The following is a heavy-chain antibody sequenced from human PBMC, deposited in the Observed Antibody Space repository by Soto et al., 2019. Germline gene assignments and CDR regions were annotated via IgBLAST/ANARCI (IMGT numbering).Heavy chain of an antibody. CDR1: GGSISGSSYF. Sequence: QLQLQESGPGLVKPSETLSLTCTVSGGSISGSSYFWGWIRQPPGKGLEWIGSIYFSGSASYNPSLRSRLTISVDTSTNQFALKLSSVTAADTAVYYCARHAGDSSGRGWFDPWGQGSLVTVSS. D-gene: IGHD6-19*01. CDR3: ARHAGDSSGRGWFDP. V-gene: IGHV4-39*01. CDR2: IYFSGSA. J-gene: IGHJ5*02.